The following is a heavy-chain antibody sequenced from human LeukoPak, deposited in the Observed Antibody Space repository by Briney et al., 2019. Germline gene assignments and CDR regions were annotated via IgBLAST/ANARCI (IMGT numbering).Heavy chain of an antibody. CDR2: INHSGST. Sequence: PSETLSLTCAVYGGSFSGYYWSWIRQPPGKGLEWIGEINHSGSTNYNPSLKSRVTISVDTSKNQFSLKLSSVTAADTAVYYCARDGYYYDSSGYYGWGQGTLVTVSS. CDR3: ARDGYYYDSSGYYG. J-gene: IGHJ4*02. CDR1: GGSFSGYY. V-gene: IGHV4-34*01. D-gene: IGHD3-22*01.